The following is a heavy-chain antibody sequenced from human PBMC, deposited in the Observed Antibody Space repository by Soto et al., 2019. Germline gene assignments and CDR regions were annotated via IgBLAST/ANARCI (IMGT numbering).Heavy chain of an antibody. V-gene: IGHV4-61*08. J-gene: IGHJ4*02. D-gene: IGHD6-6*01. CDR1: GGCISSGDYY. Sequence: SETVSLTCTVSGGCISSGDYYWSWIRQPPGKGLEWIGYIYCSGSTNYNPSLKSRVTISVDTSRNQLSLKLSSVIAADTAVYYCARVAGVAARTFDYWGQGTLVTVSS. CDR2: IYCSGST. CDR3: ARVAGVAARTFDY.